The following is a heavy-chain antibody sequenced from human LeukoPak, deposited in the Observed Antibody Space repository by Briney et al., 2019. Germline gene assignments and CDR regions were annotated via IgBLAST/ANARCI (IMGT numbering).Heavy chain of an antibody. V-gene: IGHV3-30*19. CDR2: ISYDGSNK. J-gene: IGHJ4*02. Sequence: PGRSLRLSCEASGFTFSTYGMHWVRQAPGKGLEWVAVISYDGSNKYYADSVKGRFTISRDNSKNTLYLQMNSLRAEDTAVYYCARARLNVDTAMDPLFDYWGQGTLVTVSS. CDR3: ARARLNVDTAMDPLFDY. CDR1: GFTFSTYG. D-gene: IGHD5-18*01.